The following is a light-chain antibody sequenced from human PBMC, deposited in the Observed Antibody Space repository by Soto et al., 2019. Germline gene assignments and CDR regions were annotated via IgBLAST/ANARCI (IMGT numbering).Light chain of an antibody. CDR3: SSYTSNTTWV. CDR1: SSDVGGYNY. CDR2: EVS. V-gene: IGLV2-8*01. Sequence: QSALTQPPSASGSPGQSVTISCTGTSSDVGGYNYVSWYQQHPGKAPKLMIYEVSKRPSGVPDRFSGSKSGNTASLTVSGLQADDEADYYCSSYTSNTTWVFGGGTK. J-gene: IGLJ3*02.